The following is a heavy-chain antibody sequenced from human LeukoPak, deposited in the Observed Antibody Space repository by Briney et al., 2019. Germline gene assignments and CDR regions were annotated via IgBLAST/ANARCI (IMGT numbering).Heavy chain of an antibody. CDR3: ARDRGNIVVAPNAIRGWFDP. V-gene: IGHV3-23*01. CDR2: SSGSGGST. J-gene: IGHJ5*02. CDR1: GFTFSSYA. Sequence: GGSLRLSCAASGFTFSSYAMSWVRQAPGKGLEWVSASSGSGGSTYYADSVKGRFTISRDNSKNTLNLLMNSLRVEDTAMYHCARDRGNIVVAPNAIRGWFDPWGQGTLVTVSS. D-gene: IGHD2-2*02.